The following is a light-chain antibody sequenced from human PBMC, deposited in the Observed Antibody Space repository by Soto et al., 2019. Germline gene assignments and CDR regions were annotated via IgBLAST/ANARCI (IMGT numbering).Light chain of an antibody. V-gene: IGKV3-20*01. CDR1: QSVSSRY. Sequence: EIVLTQSPGTLSLSPGERATLSCRASQSVSSRYLAWYQQKPGQAPRLLIYGASSRATGIPDRFSGSGSGTDVSLTISRLEPEDFEVYYCQHYGSSWTFGQGTKVEIK. CDR3: QHYGSSWT. CDR2: GAS. J-gene: IGKJ1*01.